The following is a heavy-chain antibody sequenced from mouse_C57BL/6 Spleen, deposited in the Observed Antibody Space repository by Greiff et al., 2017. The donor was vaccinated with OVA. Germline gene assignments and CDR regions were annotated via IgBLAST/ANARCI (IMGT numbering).Heavy chain of an antibody. J-gene: IGHJ4*01. CDR3: ARGITTVVASMDY. D-gene: IGHD1-1*01. CDR2: IYPGDGDT. Sequence: QVQLQQSGPELVKPGASVKISCKASGYAFSSSWMNWVKQRPGKGLEWLGRIYPGDGDTNYNGKFKGKATLTADKSSSTAYMQLSSLTSEDSAVYFCARGITTVVASMDYWGQGTSVTVSS. V-gene: IGHV1-82*01. CDR1: GYAFSSSW.